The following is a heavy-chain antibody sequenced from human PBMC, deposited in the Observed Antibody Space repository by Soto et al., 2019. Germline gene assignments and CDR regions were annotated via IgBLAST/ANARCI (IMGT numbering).Heavy chain of an antibody. CDR3: ARQYYDSGRGAFDI. Sequence: QVQLVESGGGLVKPGGTLRLSCAASGFILNDYYMSWIRQAPGKGLEWVSSKSTSGSMKYYADSVKGRFTISRDNAKNSMYLQVNSLRAEDTAVYYCARQYYDSGRGAFDIWGQGTMVTVSS. CDR1: GFILNDYY. V-gene: IGHV3-11*01. CDR2: KSTSGSMK. J-gene: IGHJ3*02. D-gene: IGHD1-26*01.